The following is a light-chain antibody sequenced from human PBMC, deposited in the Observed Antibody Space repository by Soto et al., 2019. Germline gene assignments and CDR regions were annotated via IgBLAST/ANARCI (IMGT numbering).Light chain of an antibody. CDR1: QSVGSS. CDR3: QQYGDRPRT. Sequence: EIVLTQSPGTLSLSPGERATLSCRASQSVGSSLSWYQQKPGQAPRLLFYGASNRATAIPDRFSGSGSGTDFTLTISSLESEDIAVYFCQQYGDRPRTFGQGTKVDIK. CDR2: GAS. J-gene: IGKJ1*01. V-gene: IGKV3-20*01.